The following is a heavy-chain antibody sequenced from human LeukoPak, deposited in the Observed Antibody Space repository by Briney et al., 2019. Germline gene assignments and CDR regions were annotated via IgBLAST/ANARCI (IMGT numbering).Heavy chain of an antibody. CDR1: GGSISSSSYY. D-gene: IGHD6-13*01. CDR2: IYTSGSP. CDR3: ARLTSSWYQDWYFDL. V-gene: IGHV4-39*07. J-gene: IGHJ2*01. Sequence: SETLSLTCTVSGGSISSSSYYWGWIRQPPGKGLEWIGRIYTSGSPNYNPSLKSRVTMSVDTSKNQFSLKLSSVTAADTAVYYCARLTSSWYQDWYFDLWGRGTLVTVSS.